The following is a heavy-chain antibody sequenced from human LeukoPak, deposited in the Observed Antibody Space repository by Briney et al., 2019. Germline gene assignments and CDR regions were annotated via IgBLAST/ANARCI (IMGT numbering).Heavy chain of an antibody. J-gene: IGHJ3*02. V-gene: IGHV1-2*02. CDR3: ARDHVIAVAVSGDAFDI. CDR1: GYTFTGYY. D-gene: IGHD6-19*01. CDR2: INPNSGGT. Sequence: GASVKVSCKASGYTFTGYYMHWVRQAPGQGLEWMGWINPNSGGTNYAQKFQGRVTMTRDTSISTAYMELSRLRSDDTAVYYCARDHVIAVAVSGDAFDIWGQGTMVTVSS.